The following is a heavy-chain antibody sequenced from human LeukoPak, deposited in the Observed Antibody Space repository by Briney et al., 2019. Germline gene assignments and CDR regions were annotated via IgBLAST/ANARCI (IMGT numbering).Heavy chain of an antibody. J-gene: IGHJ4*02. D-gene: IGHD6-13*01. CDR1: GGFISSYY. CDR3: ARERIAAAGHPFDY. Sequence: PSEALSLTRTVPGGFISSYYWSWIRQPPGKGLEWMGYIDYGGSTNYNPSLKSRVTISVDTSKNQFSLKLSSVTAADTAVYYCARERIAAAGHPFDYWGQGTLVTVSS. V-gene: IGHV4-59*01. CDR2: IDYGGST.